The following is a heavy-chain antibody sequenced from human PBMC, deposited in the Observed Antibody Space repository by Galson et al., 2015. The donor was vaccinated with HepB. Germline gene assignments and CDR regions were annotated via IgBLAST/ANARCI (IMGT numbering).Heavy chain of an antibody. D-gene: IGHD2-2*01. Sequence: SLRLSCAASGFTSSSYGMHWVRQAPGEGLEWVAVIWYDGSNKYYADSVKGRFTISRDNSKNTLYLQMNSLRAEDTAVYYCARDGYCSSTSCSTRQALDYYYYYMDVWGKGTTVTVSS. V-gene: IGHV3-33*01. CDR3: ARDGYCSSTSCSTRQALDYYYYYMDV. J-gene: IGHJ6*03. CDR1: GFTSSSYG. CDR2: IWYDGSNK.